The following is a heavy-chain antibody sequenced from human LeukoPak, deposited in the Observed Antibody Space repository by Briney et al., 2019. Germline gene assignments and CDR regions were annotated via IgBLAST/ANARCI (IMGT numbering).Heavy chain of an antibody. CDR3: TTGPIVGATNYFDY. Sequence: GGSLRLSCAASGFTFSNAWMNWVRQAPGKGLEWVGRIKSKTDGGTTDYAAPVKGGFTISRDDSKNTLYLQMNSLKTEDTAVYYCTTGPIVGATNYFDYWGQGTLVTVSS. CDR1: GFTFSNAW. V-gene: IGHV3-15*07. D-gene: IGHD1-26*01. CDR2: IKSKTDGGTT. J-gene: IGHJ4*02.